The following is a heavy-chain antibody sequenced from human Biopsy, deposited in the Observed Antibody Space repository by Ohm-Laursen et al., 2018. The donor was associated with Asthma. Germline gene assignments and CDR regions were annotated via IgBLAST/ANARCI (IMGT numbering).Heavy chain of an antibody. J-gene: IGHJ5*02. V-gene: IGHV3-23*01. Sequence: SLRLSCAASGFAFNNSSMTWVRQAPGKALEWVSAIIASGVRTFYADSVKGRFTVSRDSSRNTLYLQLSTLRVEDTAVYFCAKITTDRQKANNWFDPWGQGTLVTVSS. CDR3: AKITTDRQKANNWFDP. D-gene: IGHD3-22*01. CDR2: IIASGVRT. CDR1: GFAFNNSS.